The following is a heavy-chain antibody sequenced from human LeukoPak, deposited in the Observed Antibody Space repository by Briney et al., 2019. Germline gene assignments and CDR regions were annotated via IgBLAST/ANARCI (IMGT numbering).Heavy chain of an antibody. V-gene: IGHV3-30*04. Sequence: GGSLGLSYAASGFPFKSFVMHWVRQAPGKGLEWVAAISYEDGSNKFYADSVEGRFTISRDNSKYTVYLEMNSLRVEDTAMYYCAKERPEEYYASGSYFDYWGQGTLVTVSS. CDR2: ISYEDGSNK. J-gene: IGHJ4*02. CDR3: AKERPEEYYASGSYFDY. CDR1: GFPFKSFV. D-gene: IGHD3-10*01.